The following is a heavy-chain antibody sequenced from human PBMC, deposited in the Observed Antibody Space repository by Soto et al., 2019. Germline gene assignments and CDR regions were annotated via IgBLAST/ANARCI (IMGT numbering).Heavy chain of an antibody. Sequence: EVQLLESWGGLVQRGGSLRLSCAAPGFPFSSYVMSWVRQAPGKGLEWVSGISGGGSNTFYADYVKGRFTISRDNSKNTLLLQMNSLGAEDTAVYYCAKDSNKYSSSLRGRYFDYWGQGIGVTVSS. CDR2: ISGGGSNT. CDR3: AKDSNKYSSSLRGRYFDY. D-gene: IGHD4-4*01. CDR1: GFPFSSYV. V-gene: IGHV3-23*01. J-gene: IGHJ4*02.